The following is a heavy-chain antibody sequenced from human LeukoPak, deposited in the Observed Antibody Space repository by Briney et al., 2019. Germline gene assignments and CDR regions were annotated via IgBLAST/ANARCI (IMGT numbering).Heavy chain of an antibody. CDR1: GFTFSSYG. D-gene: IGHD3-16*02. CDR2: IWYDGSNK. V-gene: IGHV3-30*19. J-gene: IGHJ4*02. CDR3: ARDFRLGELSSNY. Sequence: GGSLRLSCAASGFTFSSYGMHWVRQAPGKGLEWVAVIWYDGSNKYYADSVKGRFTISRDNSKNTLYLQMNSLRAEDTAVYYCARDFRLGELSSNYWGQGTLVTVSS.